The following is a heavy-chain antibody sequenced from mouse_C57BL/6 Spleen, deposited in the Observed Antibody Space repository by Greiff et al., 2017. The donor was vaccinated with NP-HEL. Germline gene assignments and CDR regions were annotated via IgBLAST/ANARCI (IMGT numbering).Heavy chain of an antibody. J-gene: IGHJ2*01. CDR2: ISDGGSYT. D-gene: IGHD4-1*01. Sequence: DVKLVESGGGLVKPGGSLKLSCAASGFTFSSYAMSWVRQTPEKRLEWVATISDGGSYTYYPDNVKGRFTISRDNATHNLYLQLSHLKSEDSSMYYCAAGNSLDYWGQGTPLPVSS. V-gene: IGHV5-4*03. CDR1: GFTFSSYA. CDR3: AAGNSLDY.